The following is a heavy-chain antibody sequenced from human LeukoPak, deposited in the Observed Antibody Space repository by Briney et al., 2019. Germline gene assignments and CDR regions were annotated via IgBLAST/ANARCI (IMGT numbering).Heavy chain of an antibody. V-gene: IGHV3-48*01. CDR2: ISSSGSIT. J-gene: IGHJ4*02. CDR3: ARSDYGDY. Sequence: GGSLRLSCVASGFTLSSHNINWVRQAPGKGLEWVSHISSSGSITYYGDSVKGRITISRDNAKNSVSLYMNSLKASDTAMYYCARSDYGDYWGQGTLVTVSS. CDR1: GFTLSSHN.